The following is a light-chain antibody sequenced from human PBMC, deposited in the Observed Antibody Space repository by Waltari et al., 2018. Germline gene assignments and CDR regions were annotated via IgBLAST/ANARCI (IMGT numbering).Light chain of an antibody. CDR2: AAS. CDR3: QQFNAYPLT. CDR1: QGISGY. V-gene: IGKV1-9*01. J-gene: IGKJ4*01. Sequence: DIQLTQSPSFLSASVGDRVTITYRASQGISGYLAWYQQRPGKGPKLLIYAASTLQSGVPSRFSGSGSGADFTLTISSLQPEDFATYFCQQFNAYPLTFGGGTKVEI.